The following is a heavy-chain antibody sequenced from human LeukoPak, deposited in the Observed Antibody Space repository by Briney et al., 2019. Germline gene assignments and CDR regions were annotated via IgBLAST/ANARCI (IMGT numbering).Heavy chain of an antibody. V-gene: IGHV3-30*02. Sequence: GGSLRLSCAASGFTFSSYGMHWVRQAPGKGLEWVAFIRYDGSNKYYADSVKGRFTISRDNSKNTLYLQMNGLRAEDTAVYYCAKEDIVLMLYAIRWFDYWGQGTLVTVSS. CDR2: IRYDGSNK. CDR3: AKEDIVLMLYAIRWFDY. D-gene: IGHD2-8*01. CDR1: GFTFSSYG. J-gene: IGHJ4*02.